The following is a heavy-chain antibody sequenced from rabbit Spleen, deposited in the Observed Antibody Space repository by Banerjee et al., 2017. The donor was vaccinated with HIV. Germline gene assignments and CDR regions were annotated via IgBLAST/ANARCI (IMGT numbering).Heavy chain of an antibody. CDR3: ARDLPGVIGWNFNL. Sequence: QEQLVESGGGLVKPEGSLTLTCKASAFSFSDRDVMCWVRQAPGKGLEWIACINAATAKPVYATWAKGRFTISRTSSTTVTLQMASLTAADTATYFCARDLPGVIGWNFNLWGPGTLVTVS. J-gene: IGHJ4*01. CDR1: AFSFSDRDV. CDR2: INAATAKP. D-gene: IGHD1-1*01. V-gene: IGHV1S45*01.